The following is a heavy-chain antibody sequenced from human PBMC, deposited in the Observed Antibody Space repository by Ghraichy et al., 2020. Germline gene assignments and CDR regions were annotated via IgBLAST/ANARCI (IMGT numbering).Heavy chain of an antibody. V-gene: IGHV3-48*02. Sequence: GESLNISCVGSGFTFSSYNMNWVRQSPGKGLEWVSYITSSSRSIFYADSVKGRFTISRDNAQNSVYLQMNSLRDEDTAVYYCARASTVVRFYYYDGMDVWGQGTPVTVSS. J-gene: IGHJ6*02. D-gene: IGHD4-23*01. CDR3: ARASTVVRFYYYDGMDV. CDR1: GFTFSSYN. CDR2: ITSSSRSI.